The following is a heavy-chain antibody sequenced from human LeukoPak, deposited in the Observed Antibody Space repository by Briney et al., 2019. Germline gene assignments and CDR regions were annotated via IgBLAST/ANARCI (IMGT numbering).Heavy chain of an antibody. D-gene: IGHD4-17*01. Sequence: ASVKVSCKPSRYTFTSYGLSWVRQAPGQGLEWMGWISAYNGNTKYAQNLQGRLTMTTDTSTSTAYMEMRSLRSDDTAVYYCARDLGGDSGWFDPWGQGTLVTVSS. J-gene: IGHJ5*02. CDR2: ISAYNGNT. CDR3: ARDLGGDSGWFDP. CDR1: RYTFTSYG. V-gene: IGHV1-18*01.